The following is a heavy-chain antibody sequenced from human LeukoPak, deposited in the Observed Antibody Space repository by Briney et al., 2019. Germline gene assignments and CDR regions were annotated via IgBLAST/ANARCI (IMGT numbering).Heavy chain of an antibody. CDR2: IYYSGST. CDR1: GGSINSYY. Sequence: SDTLSLTCTVSGGSINSYYWSWIRQPPGKGLEWIGYIYYSGSTNYSPSLKSRVTISVDTSKNQFSLKLSSVTAADTAVYYCASSGSFRQQLVKWGQGTLVTVSS. J-gene: IGHJ4*02. CDR3: ASSGSFRQQLVK. D-gene: IGHD6-13*01. V-gene: IGHV4-59*07.